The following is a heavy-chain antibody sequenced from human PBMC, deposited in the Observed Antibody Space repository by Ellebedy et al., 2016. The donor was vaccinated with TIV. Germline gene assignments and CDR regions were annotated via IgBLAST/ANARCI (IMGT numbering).Heavy chain of an antibody. CDR1: GFTFSNAW. D-gene: IGHD3-10*01. Sequence: GGSLRLSCAASGFTFSNAWMSWVRQAPGKGLEWVGRIKSKTDGGTTDYAAPVKGRFTISRDDSKNTLYLQMNSLRAEDTAVYYCARDVLFGEIWPWGQGTLVTVSS. CDR3: ARDVLFGEIWP. V-gene: IGHV3-15*05. J-gene: IGHJ1*01. CDR2: IKSKTDGGTT.